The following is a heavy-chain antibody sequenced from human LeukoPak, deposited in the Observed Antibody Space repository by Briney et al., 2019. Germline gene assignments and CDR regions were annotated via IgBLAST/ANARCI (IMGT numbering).Heavy chain of an antibody. D-gene: IGHD3-22*01. V-gene: IGHV3-21*01. CDR1: GFTFSSYI. J-gene: IGHJ4*02. CDR2: ISSSSNYI. Sequence: GGSLRLSCVGSGFTFSSYIINWVRQAPGKGLEWVSSISSSSNYIYYADSVKGRFTISRDNSKNTLYLQMNSLRGDDTAVYYCAKDARRINMIGVVTKRAGYFDYWGQGTLVTVSS. CDR3: AKDARRINMIGVVTKRAGYFDY.